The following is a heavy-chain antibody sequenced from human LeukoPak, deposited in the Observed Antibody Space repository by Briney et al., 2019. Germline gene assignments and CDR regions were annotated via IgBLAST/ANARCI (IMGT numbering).Heavy chain of an antibody. J-gene: IGHJ3*02. CDR2: ITAYNGNT. Sequence: GASVEVSCKTSGYTLITYGISWVRQAPGQGLERMGWITAYNGNTKYAQKLQDRVTMTTDTSTSTAYMELRSLRSDDTAVYYCARVNYDILTGYYIPHGFNIWGQGTMVTVSS. V-gene: IGHV1-18*01. CDR1: GYTLITYG. D-gene: IGHD3-9*01. CDR3: ARVNYDILTGYYIPHGFNI.